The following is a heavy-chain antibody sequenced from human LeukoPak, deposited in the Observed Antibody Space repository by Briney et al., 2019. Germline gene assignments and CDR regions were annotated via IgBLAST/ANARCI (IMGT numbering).Heavy chain of an antibody. V-gene: IGHV3-7*01. J-gene: IGHJ4*02. CDR1: GLTSSSFW. CDR2: IKQDGSET. CDR3: VGCSGGTCSDFDY. Sequence: PGGSLRLSCVASGLTSSSFWMTWLRQAPGKGLEWVANIKQDGSETYYSDSVRGRFTISRDNAKNSMYLQMNSLRAEDTAVYYCVGCSGGTCSDFDYWGRGTLVTVSS. D-gene: IGHD2-15*01.